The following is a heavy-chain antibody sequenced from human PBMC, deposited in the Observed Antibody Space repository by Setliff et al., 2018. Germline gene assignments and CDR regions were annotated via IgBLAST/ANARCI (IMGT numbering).Heavy chain of an antibody. Sequence: SLRLSCAASGFSFRNYGMHWVRQAPGKGLEWVAVIAYDGSNIHYVDSVKGRFTISRDNSKNTLYLQVNTLRPEDTAVYYCVKWDSKYVSGSHYMDVWGKGTTVTVSS. V-gene: IGHV3-30*18. J-gene: IGHJ6*03. CDR3: VKWDSKYVSGSHYMDV. CDR1: GFSFRNYG. CDR2: IAYDGSNI. D-gene: IGHD3-16*01.